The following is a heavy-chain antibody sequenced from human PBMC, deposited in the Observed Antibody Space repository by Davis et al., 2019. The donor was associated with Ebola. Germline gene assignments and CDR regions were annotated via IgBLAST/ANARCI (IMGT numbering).Heavy chain of an antibody. J-gene: IGHJ4*02. CDR3: ARLTPTLPDY. Sequence: ASVKVSCKASGYTFTSYGISWVRQAPGQGLEWMGWISAYNGNTNYAQKLQGRVTITRDTSASTAYMELSSLRSEDTAVYYCARLTPTLPDYWGQGTLVTVSS. CDR1: GYTFTSYG. CDR2: ISAYNGNT. V-gene: IGHV1-18*01.